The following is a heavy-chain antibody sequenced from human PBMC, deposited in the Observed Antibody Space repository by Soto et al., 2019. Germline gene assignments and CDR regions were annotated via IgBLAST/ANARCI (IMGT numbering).Heavy chain of an antibody. Sequence: PSETLSLTFTVSGTSISSYYWSWIRQPPGKGLEWIANIHYSGTTNYNPSLASRVTLSVDTSKNQFPLKLSSVTAADTAVYNCARDQGYCTSTRGLCFDYWGQGTLVTVSS. J-gene: IGHJ4*02. V-gene: IGHV4-59*01. CDR1: GTSISSYY. D-gene: IGHD2-2*01. CDR3: ARDQGYCTSTRGLCFDY. CDR2: IHYSGTT.